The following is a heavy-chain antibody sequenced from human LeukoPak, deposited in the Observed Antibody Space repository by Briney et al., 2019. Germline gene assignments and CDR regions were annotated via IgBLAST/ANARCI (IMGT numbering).Heavy chain of an antibody. D-gene: IGHD2-15*01. J-gene: IGHJ6*03. CDR3: AACGGGSCYPGYYYMDV. CDR2: ISGSGDST. Sequence: GGSLRLSCAASGFTFSNYAMRWVRQAPGKGLEWVSGISGSGDSTYYADSVKGRFTISRDNSKSTLSLQMNSLRAEDTAIYYCAACGGGSCYPGYYYMDVWGKGTTVTVSS. CDR1: GFTFSNYA. V-gene: IGHV3-23*01.